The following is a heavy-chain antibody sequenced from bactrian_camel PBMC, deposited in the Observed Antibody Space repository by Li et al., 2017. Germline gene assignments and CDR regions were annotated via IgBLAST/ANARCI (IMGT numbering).Heavy chain of an antibody. Sequence: QVQLVESGGGSVQAGGSLRLSCSASGYTHDRYCMAWFRQAPGKEREGIAAIDIDGSTTYAESVKGRFTISKDTAENTPYLQMNSLTPEDTAMYYCATITNYGMGCGSWNEATYWGQGTQVTVS. J-gene: IGHJ4*01. CDR3: ATITNYGMGCGSWNEATY. CDR2: IDIDGST. V-gene: IGHV3S55*01. CDR1: GYTHDRYC. D-gene: IGHD3*01.